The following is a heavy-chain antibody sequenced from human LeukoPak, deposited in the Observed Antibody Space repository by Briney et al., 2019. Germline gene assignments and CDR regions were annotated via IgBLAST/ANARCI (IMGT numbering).Heavy chain of an antibody. J-gene: IGHJ4*02. V-gene: IGHV3-66*04. D-gene: IGHD3-22*01. CDR1: GFTFSSYA. CDR2: IYSGGST. CDR3: ARQWLSSLYYFDY. Sequence: GGSLRLSCAASGFTFSSYAMSWVRQAPGKGLEWVSVIYSGGSTYYADSVKGRFTISRDNSKNTLYLQMNSLRAEDTAVYYCARQWLSSLYYFDYWGQGTLVTVSS.